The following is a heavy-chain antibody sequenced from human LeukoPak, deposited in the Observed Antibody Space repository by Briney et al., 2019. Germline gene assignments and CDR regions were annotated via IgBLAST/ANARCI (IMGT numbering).Heavy chain of an antibody. J-gene: IGHJ4*02. CDR1: GFTFSNYD. CDR2: ISFSCGST. D-gene: IGHD1-14*01. V-gene: IGHV3-23*01. CDR3: ATPRIDY. Sequence: GGSLRLSCTASGFTFSNYDMYWVRQAPGKGLELVSTISFSCGSTFYTDSVKGRFTISSDNFKNTVFLQMNSLRVEDTDVYYCATPRIDYWGEGTLVSVSS.